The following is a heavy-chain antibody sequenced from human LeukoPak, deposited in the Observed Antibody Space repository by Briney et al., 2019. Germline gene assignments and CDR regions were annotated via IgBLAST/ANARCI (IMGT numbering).Heavy chain of an antibody. D-gene: IGHD6-13*01. CDR3: ARHSGSWYSYFDY. CDR1: LGSLSSYY. CDR2: IYYSGST. J-gene: IGHJ4*02. Sequence: SETLSLTRPVCLGSLSSYYWRSLRPPPGKGLEGIGYIYYSGSTNYNPSLKSRVTISVDTSKNQSSLKLNSVTAADTAVYYCARHSGSWYSYFDYWGQGTLVTVSS. V-gene: IGHV4-59*08.